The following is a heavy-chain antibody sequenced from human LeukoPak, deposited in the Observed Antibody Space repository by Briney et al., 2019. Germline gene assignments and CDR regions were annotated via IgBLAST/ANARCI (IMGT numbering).Heavy chain of an antibody. V-gene: IGHV3-23*01. D-gene: IGHD1-26*01. Sequence: RPGGSLRLSCVASGFTFRDSAMSWVRQAPGKGLEWVSLISFSGDNTYYTDSVKGRFTISRDKAKNSLYLQMNSLRAEDTAIYYCAREGMVATFDYWGQGTLVTVSS. CDR1: GFTFRDSA. CDR2: ISFSGDNT. CDR3: AREGMVATFDY. J-gene: IGHJ4*02.